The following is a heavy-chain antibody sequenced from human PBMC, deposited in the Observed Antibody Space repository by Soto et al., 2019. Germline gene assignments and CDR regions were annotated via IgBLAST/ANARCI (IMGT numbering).Heavy chain of an antibody. CDR2: ISAYNGNT. V-gene: IGHV1-18*01. Sequence: QVQLGQSAAEVKKPGASVKVSCKASGYTFTSYGISWVRQAPGQGLEWMGWISAYNGNTNYAQKLQGRVTMTTDTSTSTAYMELRSLSSDDTAVYYCARDRQVVPAATNDYWGQGTLVTVSS. J-gene: IGHJ4*02. CDR3: ARDRQVVPAATNDY. D-gene: IGHD2-2*01. CDR1: GYTFTSYG.